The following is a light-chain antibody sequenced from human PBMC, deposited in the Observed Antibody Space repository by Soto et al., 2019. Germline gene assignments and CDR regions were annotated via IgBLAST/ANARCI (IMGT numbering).Light chain of an antibody. CDR1: QSISSW. Sequence: DIQMTQSPSTLSASVGDRFTITCRASQSISSWLAWYQQKPGKAPKLLIYKASTLESGVPSRFSGGGIGTEFSLSISSLQPDDFATYYCQQYSTYPYIFGQGTTVDIK. CDR2: KAS. J-gene: IGKJ2*01. CDR3: QQYSTYPYI. V-gene: IGKV1-5*03.